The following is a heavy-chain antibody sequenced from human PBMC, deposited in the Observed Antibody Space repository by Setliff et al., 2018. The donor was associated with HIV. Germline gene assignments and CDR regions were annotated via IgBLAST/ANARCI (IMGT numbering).Heavy chain of an antibody. CDR2: VHHSGTT. D-gene: IGHD2-21*02. V-gene: IGHV4-59*02. Sequence: KTSETLSLTCSVSDDSVSGSYWSWIRQPPGKGLEWIGLVHHSGTTNYSPSLESRVTMSVDTSTNQFTLKLRSMTAADTAVYYCSSTVPAQLMSSHVWGQGTVVTVSS. CDR3: SSTVPAQLMSSHV. J-gene: IGHJ3*01. CDR1: DDSVSGSY.